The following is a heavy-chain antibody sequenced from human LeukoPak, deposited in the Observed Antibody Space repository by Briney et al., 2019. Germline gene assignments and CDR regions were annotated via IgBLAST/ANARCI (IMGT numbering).Heavy chain of an antibody. CDR2: ISGSGGST. D-gene: IGHD3-3*01. Sequence: GGSLRLSCAASGFTFSSYAMSWVRQAVGKGLEWVSAISGSGGSTYYADSVKGRFTISRDNAKNSLYLQMNSLRAEDTAVYYCARDSRVTIFGVVIKAFDIWGQGTMVTVSS. J-gene: IGHJ3*02. V-gene: IGHV3-23*01. CDR1: GFTFSSYA. CDR3: ARDSRVTIFGVVIKAFDI.